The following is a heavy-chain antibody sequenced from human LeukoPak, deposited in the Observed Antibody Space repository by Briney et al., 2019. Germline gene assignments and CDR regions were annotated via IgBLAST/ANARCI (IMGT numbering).Heavy chain of an antibody. V-gene: IGHV3-23*01. CDR3: ARDGDNPQRDFES. D-gene: IGHD7-27*01. CDR2: ISGNGVTT. J-gene: IGHJ4*02. CDR1: GFTFKYYT. Sequence: GGSLRLSCLASGFTFKYYTMFWVRQAPGKGLEWVSSISGNGVTTHYADSVEGRFTVSRDNSQNTFYLQMNSLRAGDTAVYYCARDGDNPQRDFESWGQGTLVTVSS.